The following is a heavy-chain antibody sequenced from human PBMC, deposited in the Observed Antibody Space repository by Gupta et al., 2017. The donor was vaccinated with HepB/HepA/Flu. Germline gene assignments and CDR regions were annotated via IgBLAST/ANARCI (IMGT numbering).Heavy chain of an antibody. CDR1: GGSISSGGYY. Sequence: QVQLQESGPGLVKPSQTLSLTCTVSGGSISSGGYYWSWIRQHPGKGLEWIGYIYYSGSTYYNPSLKSRVTISVDTYKNKFSLKLSFVTAADTAVYYCARAVDTAMVFDYWGQGNLVTVSS. V-gene: IGHV4-31*03. CDR3: ARAVDTAMVFDY. J-gene: IGHJ4*02. CDR2: IYYSGST. D-gene: IGHD5-18*01.